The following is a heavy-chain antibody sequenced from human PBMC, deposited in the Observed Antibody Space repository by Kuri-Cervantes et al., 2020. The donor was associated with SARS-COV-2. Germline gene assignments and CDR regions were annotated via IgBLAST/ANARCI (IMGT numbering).Heavy chain of an antibody. CDR3: ARAGEWLFGDAFDI. J-gene: IGHJ3*02. V-gene: IGHV4-59*01. Sequence: SETLSLTCTVSGGSISSYYWSWIRQPPGKGLEWIGYIYYSGSTNYNPSPKSRVTISVDTSKNQFSLKLSSVTAADTAVYYCARAGEWLFGDAFDIWGQGTMVTVSS. CDR2: IYYSGST. D-gene: IGHD3-3*01. CDR1: GGSISSYY.